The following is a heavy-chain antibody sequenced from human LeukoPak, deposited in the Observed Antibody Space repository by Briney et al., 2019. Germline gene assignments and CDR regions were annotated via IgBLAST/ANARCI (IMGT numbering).Heavy chain of an antibody. J-gene: IGHJ4*02. CDR2: ISSSGSTI. V-gene: IGHV3-11*04. Sequence: GGSLRLSCAASGFTFSDYYMSWIRQAPGKGPEWVSYISSSGSTIYYADSVKGRFTISRDNAKNSLYLQMNSLRPEDTAVYYCAKDFSVYYYDSRVLDYWGQGTLVTVSS. CDR3: AKDFSVYYYDSRVLDY. CDR1: GFTFSDYY. D-gene: IGHD3-22*01.